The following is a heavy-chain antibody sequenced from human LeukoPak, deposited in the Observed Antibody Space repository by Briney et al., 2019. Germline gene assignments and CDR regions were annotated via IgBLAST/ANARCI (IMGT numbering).Heavy chain of an antibody. Sequence: GGSLSLSCAASAFTFSIYAMTWVRRAPGGGVEWVSSITSSSNYIYSADSLRGRFTFSRDNPKSSLSLHMHRLTADDRPVFNCERDGYPGENYFFDYWGQGTLVTVSS. V-gene: IGHV3-21*01. CDR3: ERDGYPGENYFFDY. D-gene: IGHD3-10*01. CDR1: AFTFSIYA. CDR2: ITSSSNYI. J-gene: IGHJ4*02.